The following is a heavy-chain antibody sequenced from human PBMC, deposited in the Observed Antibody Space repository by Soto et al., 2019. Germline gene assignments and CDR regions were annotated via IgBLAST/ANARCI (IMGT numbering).Heavy chain of an antibody. CDR3: TTEGFNDYGDEYYFDS. CDR2: IKSKTDGGTT. J-gene: IGHJ4*02. D-gene: IGHD4-17*01. CDR1: GFTFSNAW. Sequence: GGSLRLSCAASGFTFSNAWMSWVRQAPGKGLEWVGRIKSKTDGGTTDYAAPVKGRFTISRDDSKNTLYLQMNSLKTEDTAVYYCTTEGFNDYGDEYYFDSWGQGTLVTVSS. V-gene: IGHV3-15*01.